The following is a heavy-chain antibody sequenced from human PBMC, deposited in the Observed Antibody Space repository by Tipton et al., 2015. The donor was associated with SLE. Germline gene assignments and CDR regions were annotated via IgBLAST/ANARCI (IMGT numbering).Heavy chain of an antibody. V-gene: IGHV4-30-4*01. CDR2: IYYSGST. J-gene: IGHJ5*02. CDR1: GGSISSGDYY. D-gene: IGHD1-26*01. Sequence: LRLSCTVSGGSISSGDYYWSWIRQHPGKGLEWIGYIYYSGSTYYNPSLNSRVTISVDTSRNQFSLKLSSVTAADTAVYYCARVIVGATGWFDPWGQGTLVTVSS. CDR3: ARVIVGATGWFDP.